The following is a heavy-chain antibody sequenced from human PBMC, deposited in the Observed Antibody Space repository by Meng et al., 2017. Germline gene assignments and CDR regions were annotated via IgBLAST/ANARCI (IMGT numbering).Heavy chain of an antibody. CDR1: GFTFSSYE. D-gene: IGHD3-22*01. CDR2: ISSSGSTI. J-gene: IGHJ4*02. V-gene: IGHV3-48*03. CDR3: ARGKRYYYDSSGYYPDY. Sequence: GESLKTSCAASGFTFSSYEVNWVRQAPGKGLEWVSYISSSGSTIYYADSVKGRFTISRDNAKNSLYLQMNSLRAEDTAVYYCARGKRYYYDSSGYYPDYWGQGTLVTVSS.